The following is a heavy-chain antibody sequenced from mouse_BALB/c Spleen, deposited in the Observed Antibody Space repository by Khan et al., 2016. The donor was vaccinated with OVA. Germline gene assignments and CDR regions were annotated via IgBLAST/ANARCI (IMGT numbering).Heavy chain of an antibody. CDR2: IWSAGST. D-gene: IGHD2-4*01. CDR3: AGRGDDDGRGAWCVY. CDR1: GFSLNTYS. J-gene: IGHJ3*01. V-gene: IGHV2-2*02. Sequence: QVQLKQSGPGLLQPSQSLSITCTVSGFSLNTYSVHWVRQSPGKALEWLGVIWSAGSTEYNAAFMSRLSINKDNSKSQVFFKMNSLQTNDTAIYYCAGRGDDDGRGAWCVYWGQGTLVTVSA.